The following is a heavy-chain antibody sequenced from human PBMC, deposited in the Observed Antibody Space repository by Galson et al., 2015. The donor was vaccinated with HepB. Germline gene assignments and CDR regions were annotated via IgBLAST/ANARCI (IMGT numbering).Heavy chain of an antibody. V-gene: IGHV3-21*01. J-gene: IGHJ4*02. CDR3: VRVKHYDSSGYLF. D-gene: IGHD3-22*01. Sequence: SLRLSCAASGFTFSNYNMNWVRQAPGKGLEWVSSISSSSSHIYYADSLKGRFTISRDNAKNSLYLQMSRLRAEDTAVYYCVRVKHYDSSGYLFWGQGTLVTVSS. CDR1: GFTFSNYN. CDR2: ISSSSSHI.